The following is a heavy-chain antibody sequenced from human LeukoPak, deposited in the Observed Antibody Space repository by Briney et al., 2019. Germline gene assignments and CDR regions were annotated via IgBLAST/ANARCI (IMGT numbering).Heavy chain of an antibody. D-gene: IGHD6-19*01. CDR2: ISSSSSYI. V-gene: IGHV3-21*01. CDR1: GFTFSSYS. J-gene: IGHJ4*02. CDR3: ARDLDSSGWYDY. Sequence: GGSLRLSCAASGFTFSSYSMTWVRQAPGKGLEWVSSISSSSSYIYYADSVKGRFTISRDNAKNSLYLQMNSLRAEDTAVYYCARDLDSSGWYDYWGQGTLVTVSS.